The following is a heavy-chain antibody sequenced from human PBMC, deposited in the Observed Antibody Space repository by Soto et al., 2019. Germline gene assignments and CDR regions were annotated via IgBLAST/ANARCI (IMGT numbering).Heavy chain of an antibody. CDR2: IKSKGDGGTT. J-gene: IGHJ6*03. D-gene: IGHD3-10*01. V-gene: IGHV3-15*01. CDR3: TWFDSPGDYYYYMDV. CDR1: GFTFSHAW. Sequence: EVQLVESGGGLVQPGGSLRLSCAASGFTFSHAWMTWVRQAPGKGLEWVGRIKSKGDGGTTDYAAHVKGIFTISREDSKITLYLQMDSLRTDDTAVYYCTWFDSPGDYYYYMDVWGKGTTVTVSS.